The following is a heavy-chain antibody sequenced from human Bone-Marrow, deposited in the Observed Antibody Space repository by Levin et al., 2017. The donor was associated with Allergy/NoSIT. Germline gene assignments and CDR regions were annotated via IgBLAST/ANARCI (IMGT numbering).Heavy chain of an antibody. CDR3: ARSGARNYYYYYGMDV. CDR2: IKQDGSEK. Sequence: GGSLRLSCAASGFTFSSYWMSWVRQAPGKGLEWVANIKQDGSEKYYVDSVKGRFTISRDNAKNSLYLQMNSLRAEDTAVYYCARSGARNYYYYYGMDVWGQGTTVTVSS. D-gene: IGHD1-26*01. J-gene: IGHJ6*02. V-gene: IGHV3-7*01. CDR1: GFTFSSYW.